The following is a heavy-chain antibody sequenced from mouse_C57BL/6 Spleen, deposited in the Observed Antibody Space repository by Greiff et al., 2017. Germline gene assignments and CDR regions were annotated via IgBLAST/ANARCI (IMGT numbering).Heavy chain of an antibody. CDR1: GYTFTSYW. CDR2: IHPNSGST. V-gene: IGHV1-64*01. J-gene: IGHJ2*01. D-gene: IGHD1-1*01. CDR3: ARAGSLLRAFVY. Sequence: QVQLQQPGAELVKPGASVKLSCKASGYTFTSYWMHWVKQRPGQGLEWIGMIHPNSGSTNYNEKFKSKATLTVDKSSSTAYMQLSSLTSEDSAVYYCARAGSLLRAFVYWGQGTTLTVSS.